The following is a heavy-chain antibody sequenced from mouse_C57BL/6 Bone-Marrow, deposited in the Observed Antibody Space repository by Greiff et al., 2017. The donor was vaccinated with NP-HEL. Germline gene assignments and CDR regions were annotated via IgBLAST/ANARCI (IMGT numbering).Heavy chain of an antibody. CDR2: IDPSDSYT. CDR3: ARDGYYYGSSYYWYFDV. Sequence: VQLQQPGAELVRPGTSVKLSCKASGYTFTSYWMHWVKQRPGQGLEWIGVIDPSDSYTNYNQKFKGKATLTVDTSSSTAYMQLSSLTSEDSAVYYCARDGYYYGSSYYWYFDVWGTGTTVTVSS. J-gene: IGHJ1*03. V-gene: IGHV1-59*01. CDR1: GYTFTSYW. D-gene: IGHD1-1*01.